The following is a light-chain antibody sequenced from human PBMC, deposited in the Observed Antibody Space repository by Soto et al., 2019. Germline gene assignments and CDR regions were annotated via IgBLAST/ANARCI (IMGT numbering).Light chain of an antibody. V-gene: IGLV2-14*01. Sequence: QSALTQPASVSGSPGQSITISCTGSSGDVGHYNYVSWYQQHPGKAPKLMIYEVSNRPSGVSNRFSGSKSGNTASLIISGLQAGDEADYYCPSYTTSGIWVFGGGTKLPAL. J-gene: IGLJ3*02. CDR1: SGDVGHYNY. CDR2: EVS. CDR3: PSYTTSGIWV.